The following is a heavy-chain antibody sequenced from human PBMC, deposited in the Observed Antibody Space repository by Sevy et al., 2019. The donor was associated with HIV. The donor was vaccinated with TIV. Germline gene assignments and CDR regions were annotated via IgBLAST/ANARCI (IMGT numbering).Heavy chain of an antibody. V-gene: IGHV4-59*08. CDR3: AGENAWGRGYS. CDR1: GGSITSLY. D-gene: IGHD1-26*01. Sequence: SETLSLTCTVSGGSITSLYWNWIRQPPGKGLEWIANIYYNGNNNYNPSLKSRVTLSLDTSKNQFSRRLSSVTAADTAMYYCAGENAWGRGYSWGQGTLVTVSS. CDR2: IYYNGNN. J-gene: IGHJ4*02.